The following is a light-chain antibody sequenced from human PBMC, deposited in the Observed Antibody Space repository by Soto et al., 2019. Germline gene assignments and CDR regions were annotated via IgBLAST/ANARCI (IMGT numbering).Light chain of an antibody. J-gene: IGKJ1*01. Sequence: DIQMTQSPSSLSASVGDRVTITCRASQSISSSLAWYRQKPGQAPKLLIYAASSLQSGVPSRFSGSGSGTDFTPTISRLPPEDFAVYYCQQYGSSGTFGQGTKVDIK. CDR2: AAS. CDR1: QSISSS. V-gene: IGKV1-5*01. CDR3: QQYGSSGT.